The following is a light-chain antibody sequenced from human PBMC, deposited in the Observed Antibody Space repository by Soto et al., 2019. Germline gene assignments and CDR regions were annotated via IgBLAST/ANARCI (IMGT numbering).Light chain of an antibody. Sequence: QSALTQPASVSASPGEPITISCTGTSSDVRSYRLVSWYQQHPGKAPKLIIYEDDERPSWVSNRFSGSKSGNTASLTISGLQAEDEADYYCSSYAGRSTFVVFGGGTKLTVL. CDR1: SSDVRSYRL. CDR2: EDD. V-gene: IGLV2-23*01. CDR3: SSYAGRSTFVV. J-gene: IGLJ2*01.